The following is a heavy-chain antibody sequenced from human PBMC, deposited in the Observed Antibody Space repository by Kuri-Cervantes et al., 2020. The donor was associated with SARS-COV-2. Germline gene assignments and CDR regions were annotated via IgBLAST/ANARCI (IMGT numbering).Heavy chain of an antibody. CDR1: GGTFSSYA. Sequence: SVKVSCKASGGTFSSYAISWVRQAPGQGLEWMGGIIPILGMANYAQKFQGRVPITADKSTSTAYMELSSLRSEDTAVYYCARGPAYSSGWFVGVGPYYYYYGMDVWGQGTTVTVSS. CDR2: IIPILGMA. D-gene: IGHD6-19*01. CDR3: ARGPAYSSGWFVGVGPYYYYYGMDV. J-gene: IGHJ6*02. V-gene: IGHV1-69*10.